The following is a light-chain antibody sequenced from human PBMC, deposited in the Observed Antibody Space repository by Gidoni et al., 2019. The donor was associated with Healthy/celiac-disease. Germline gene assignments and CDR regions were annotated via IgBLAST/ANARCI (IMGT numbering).Light chain of an antibody. CDR2: GKN. CDR3: NSRDSSGNHYV. Sequence: SSELTQDPAVSVVLGQTVRITCQGDSLRSYYASWYQQKPGQAPVLVIYGKNNRPSGIPDRFSGSSSGNTASLTITGAQAEDEADYYCNSRDSSGNHYVFGTGTKV. J-gene: IGLJ1*01. V-gene: IGLV3-19*01. CDR1: SLRSYY.